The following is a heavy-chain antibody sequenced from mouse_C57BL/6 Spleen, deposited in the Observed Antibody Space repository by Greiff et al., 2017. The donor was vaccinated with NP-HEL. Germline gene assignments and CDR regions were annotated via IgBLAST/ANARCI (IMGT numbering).Heavy chain of an antibody. D-gene: IGHD1-1*02. Sequence: QVQLQQPGAELVRPGSSVKLSCKASGYTFTSYWMDWVKQRPGQGLEWIGNIYPSDSETHYNQKFKDKATLTVDKSSSTAYMQLSSLTSEDSAVYYCARGLYGPFAYWGQGTLVTVSA. CDR2: IYPSDSET. CDR3: ARGLYGPFAY. V-gene: IGHV1-61*01. CDR1: GYTFTSYW. J-gene: IGHJ3*01.